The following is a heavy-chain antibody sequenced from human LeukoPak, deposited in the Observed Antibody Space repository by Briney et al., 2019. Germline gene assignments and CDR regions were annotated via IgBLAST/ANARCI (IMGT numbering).Heavy chain of an antibody. V-gene: IGHV3-30*18. CDR3: AKGGARNYFDY. J-gene: IGHJ4*02. CDR2: ISYDGSNS. CDR1: GFIFSNYG. Sequence: GGSLRLSCAASGFIFSNYGMHWVRQAPGKGLEWVAIISYDGSNSYYADSVKGRFTISRDNSKNTLYLQMNSLRAEDTAVYYCAKGGARNYFDYWGQGTLVTVSS.